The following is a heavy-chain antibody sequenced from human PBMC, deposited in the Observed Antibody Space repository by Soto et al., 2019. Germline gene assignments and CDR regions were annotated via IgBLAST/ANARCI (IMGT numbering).Heavy chain of an antibody. CDR3: ARFGDGFDI. CDR2: IYYSGST. Sequence: SETLSLTCTVSGGSISSSSYYWGWIRQPTGKGLEWIGSIYYSGSTYYNPSLKSRVTISVDTSKNQFSLKLSSVTAADTAVYYCARFGDGFDIWGQGTMVTVSS. V-gene: IGHV4-39*01. J-gene: IGHJ3*02. D-gene: IGHD3-10*01. CDR1: GGSISSSSYY.